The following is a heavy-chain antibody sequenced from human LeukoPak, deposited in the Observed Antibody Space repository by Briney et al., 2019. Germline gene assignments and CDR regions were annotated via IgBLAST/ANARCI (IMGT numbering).Heavy chain of an antibody. J-gene: IGHJ5*02. CDR2: ISSSGSTI. D-gene: IGHD3-22*01. V-gene: IGHV3-11*01. CDR1: GFTFSDYY. Sequence: GGSLRLSCAASGFTFSDYYMSWIRQAPGKGLEWVSYISSSGSTIYYADSVKGRFTISRDNAKNSLFLQMNSLRAEDTAVYYCAREDDSSGSNWFDPWGQGTLVTVSS. CDR3: AREDDSSGSNWFDP.